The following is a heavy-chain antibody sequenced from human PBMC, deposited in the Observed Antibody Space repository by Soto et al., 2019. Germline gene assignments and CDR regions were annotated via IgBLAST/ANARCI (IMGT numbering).Heavy chain of an antibody. CDR3: ARVLVFYGGFDP. CDR2: INPSGGST. J-gene: IGHJ5*02. V-gene: IGHV1-46*01. Sequence: ASVKVSCKASGDTFTSYYMHWVRQAPGQGLEWMGIINPSGGSTSYAQKFQGRVTMTRDTSTSTVYMELSSLRAEDTAVYYCARVLVFYGGFDPWGQGTLVTVSS. D-gene: IGHD2-21*02. CDR1: GDTFTSYY.